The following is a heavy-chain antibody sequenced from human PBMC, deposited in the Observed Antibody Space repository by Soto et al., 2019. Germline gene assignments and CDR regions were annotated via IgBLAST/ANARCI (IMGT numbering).Heavy chain of an antibody. J-gene: IGHJ6*02. CDR3: ARDHLAARPPLSYYYGMDV. Sequence: LRLSCAASGFTFSSYSMNWVRQAPWKGLEWVSSISSSSSYIYYADSVKGRFTISRDNAKNSLYLQMNSLRAEDTAVYYCARDHLAARPPLSYYYGMDVWGQGTTVTV. CDR1: GFTFSSYS. D-gene: IGHD6-6*01. V-gene: IGHV3-21*01. CDR2: ISSSSSYI.